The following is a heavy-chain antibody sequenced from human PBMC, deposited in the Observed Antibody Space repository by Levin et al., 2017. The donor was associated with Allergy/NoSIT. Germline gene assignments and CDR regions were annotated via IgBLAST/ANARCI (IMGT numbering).Heavy chain of an antibody. CDR1: GGSFSGYF. V-gene: IGHV4-34*01. J-gene: IGHJ2*01. Sequence: SETLSLTCAIYGGSFSGYFWSWVRQPPGKGLEWIGEITHGGTSDYNPSLKGRVTISLDTSKNQFSLKLNSVTAADTAVYYCARRIYCGSGRLWYFDLWGRGTLVTVSS. CDR3: ARRIYCGSGRLWYFDL. CDR2: ITHGGTS. D-gene: IGHD3-10*01.